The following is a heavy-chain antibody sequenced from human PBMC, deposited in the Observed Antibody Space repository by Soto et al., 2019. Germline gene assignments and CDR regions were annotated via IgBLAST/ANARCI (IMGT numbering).Heavy chain of an antibody. CDR1: GGTFSSYA. D-gene: IGHD5-12*01. CDR3: ARDESIVATQMGYYYGMDV. J-gene: IGHJ6*01. CDR2: IIPIFGTA. V-gene: IGHV1-69*01. Sequence: QVQLVQSGAEVKKPGSSVKVSCKASGGTFSSYAISWVRQAPGQGLEWMGVIIPIFGTANYAQKFQGRVTITADESTSTAYIELSSLRSDDTAVYYCARDESIVATQMGYYYGMDVLGXXTTVTVXS.